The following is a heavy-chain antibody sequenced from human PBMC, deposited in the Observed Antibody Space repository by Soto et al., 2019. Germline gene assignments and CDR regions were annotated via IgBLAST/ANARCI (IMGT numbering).Heavy chain of an antibody. J-gene: IGHJ4*02. D-gene: IGHD5-12*01. CDR3: AKDPRPRDISGYSSFDN. CDR1: GFTFNTYT. Sequence: GGSLRLSCVASGFTFNTYTMSWVRQAPGEGLEWVSSLSGVSGRTKYADSVKGRFTISRDNSKSTLYLEMSSLRAEDTAVYYCAKDPRPRDISGYSSFDNWGQGTLVTVSS. CDR2: LSGVSGRT. V-gene: IGHV3-23*01.